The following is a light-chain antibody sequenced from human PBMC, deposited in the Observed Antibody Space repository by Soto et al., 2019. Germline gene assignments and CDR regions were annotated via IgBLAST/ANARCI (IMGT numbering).Light chain of an antibody. CDR3: SSYTSSSTLGYV. CDR2: EVS. J-gene: IGLJ1*01. V-gene: IGLV2-14*01. Sequence: QSALTQPASVSGSPGQSITISCTGTSSDVGGYNYVSWYQQHPGKAPKLMIYEVSNRPSGVSNRFSGSKSGNTASLTISGLQAEDEADYYCSSYTSSSTLGYVFGTGTKRTVL. CDR1: SSDVGGYNY.